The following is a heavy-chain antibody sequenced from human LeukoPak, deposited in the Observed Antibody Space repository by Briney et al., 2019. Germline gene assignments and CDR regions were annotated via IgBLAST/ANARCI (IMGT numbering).Heavy chain of an antibody. J-gene: IGHJ4*02. D-gene: IGHD3-22*01. CDR3: ARDPQGIYYDSSGYYNDY. CDR2: INPNSGGT. Sequence: ASVKVSCKASGYTFTGYYMHWVRQAPGQGLEWMGWINPNSGGTNYAQKFQGRVTMTRDTSISTAYMELSRLRSDDTVVYYCARDPQGIYYDSSGYYNDYWGQGTLVTVSS. CDR1: GYTFTGYY. V-gene: IGHV1-2*02.